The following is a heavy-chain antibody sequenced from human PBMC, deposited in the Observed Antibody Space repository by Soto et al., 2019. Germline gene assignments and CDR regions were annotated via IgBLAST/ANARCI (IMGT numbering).Heavy chain of an antibody. V-gene: IGHV3-23*01. CDR2: IGTSAST. D-gene: IGHD2-2*01. CDR3: PDLSRYCTSSNCD. CDR1: GFTFSSYS. Sequence: DVRLLESGGGLVQPGGSLRLSCAASGFTFSSYSMSWVRQAPGKGLAWVSTIGTSASTYYGDSVRGRFTISRDNCRSTLYLQMNSLRAEDTAVYYCPDLSRYCTSSNCDWGQGTLVTVSS. J-gene: IGHJ4*02.